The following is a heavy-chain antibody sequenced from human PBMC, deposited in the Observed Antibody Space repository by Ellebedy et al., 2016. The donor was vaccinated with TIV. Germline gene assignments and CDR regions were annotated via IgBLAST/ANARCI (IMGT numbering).Heavy chain of an antibody. CDR3: ARNSRDDFDI. J-gene: IGHJ3*02. Sequence: SGPTLVKPTQTLTLTCTLSGLSVSSNGMRVNWIRQHPGKALEWLARIDWDDDTFYSTSLKTRLTISKDTSKNQVVLTMTDMDPVDTATYYCARNSRDDFDIWGQGTRVTVSS. V-gene: IGHV2-70*04. CDR1: GLSVSSNGMR. CDR2: IDWDDDT.